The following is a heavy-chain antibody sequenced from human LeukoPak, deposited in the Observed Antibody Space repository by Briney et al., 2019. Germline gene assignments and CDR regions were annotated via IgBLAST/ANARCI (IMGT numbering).Heavy chain of an antibody. CDR2: IRSKANSYAT. Sequence: GGSLRLSCAASGFTFSGSTVHWVRQASGKGLEWVGRIRSKANSYATAYAASVKGRFTISRDDSKNTAYLQMNSLKTEDTAVYYCTRTELGFDYWGQGTLVTVSS. V-gene: IGHV3-73*01. D-gene: IGHD6-6*01. J-gene: IGHJ4*02. CDR3: TRTELGFDY. CDR1: GFTFSGST.